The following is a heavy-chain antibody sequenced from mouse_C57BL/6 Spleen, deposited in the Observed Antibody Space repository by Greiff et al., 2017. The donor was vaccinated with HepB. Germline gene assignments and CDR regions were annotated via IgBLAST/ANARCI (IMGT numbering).Heavy chain of an antibody. CDR1: GYTFTSYW. V-gene: IGHV1-69*01. J-gene: IGHJ3*01. CDR2: IDPSDSYT. Sequence: QVQLQQPGAELVMPGASVKLSCKASGYTFTSYWMHWVKQRPGQGLEWIGEIDPSDSYTNYNQKFKGKSTLTVDKSSSTAYMQLSSLTSEDSAVYYCERWGYDYDIAYWGQGTLVTVSA. D-gene: IGHD2-4*01. CDR3: ERWGYDYDIAY.